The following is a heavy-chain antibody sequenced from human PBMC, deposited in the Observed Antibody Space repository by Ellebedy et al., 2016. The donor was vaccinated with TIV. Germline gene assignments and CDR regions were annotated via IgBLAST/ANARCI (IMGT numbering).Heavy chain of an antibody. J-gene: IGHJ4*02. D-gene: IGHD5-12*01. CDR1: GFTFSSYA. CDR3: AKDRDIVATITGFDY. CDR2: ISGSGGST. Sequence: GGSLRLSXAASGFTFSSYAMSWVRQAPGKGLEWVSAISGSGGSTYYADSVKGRFTISRDNSKNTLYLQMNSLRAEDTAVYYCAKDRDIVATITGFDYWGQGTLVTVSS. V-gene: IGHV3-23*01.